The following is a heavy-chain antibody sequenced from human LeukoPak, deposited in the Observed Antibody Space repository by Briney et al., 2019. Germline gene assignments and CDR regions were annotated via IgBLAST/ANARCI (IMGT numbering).Heavy chain of an antibody. V-gene: IGHV3-48*02. CDR1: GFSFTTYG. CDR2: LSGRSDSI. J-gene: IGHJ4*02. Sequence: GGSLRLSCAASGFSFTTYGMNWLRQAPGKGLEWVSYLSGRSDSIYYAESVKGRFTISRDNAKNSLYLQMNSLRDEDTAVYYCVKGLVQTTMSYSVDYWGRGALVTVSS. D-gene: IGHD1-1*01. CDR3: VKGLVQTTMSYSVDY.